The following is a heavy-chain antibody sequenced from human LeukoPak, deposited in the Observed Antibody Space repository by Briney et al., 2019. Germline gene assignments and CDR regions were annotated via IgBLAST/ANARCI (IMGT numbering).Heavy chain of an antibody. V-gene: IGHV3-33*06. CDR2: IWYDGNNK. J-gene: IGHJ4*02. CDR3: AKDWGYTTMVSYYFDY. CDR1: GFTFSGHG. D-gene: IGHD5-18*01. Sequence: GGSLRLSCAASGFTFSGHGMHWVRQAPDKGLEWVAVIWYDGNNKYYADSVKGRFTISRDNSKNTLYLQMNSLRAEDTAVYYCAKDWGYTTMVSYYFDYWGQGALVTVSS.